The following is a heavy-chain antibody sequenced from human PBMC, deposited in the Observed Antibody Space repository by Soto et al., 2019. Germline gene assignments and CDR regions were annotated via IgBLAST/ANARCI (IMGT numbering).Heavy chain of an antibody. V-gene: IGHV1-2*04. CDR2: INPNSGVT. J-gene: IGHJ4*02. D-gene: IGHD6-19*01. CDR1: GYTFTDYY. CDR3: ARGVSGWSPFDL. Sequence: ASVKVSCKTSGYTFTDYYVHWVRQAPGQGLEWMGWINPNSGVTNYAQKFQGWVTLTRDASVATAYMELNSLKSDDTAVFFCARGVSGWSPFDLWGQGTLVTVAS.